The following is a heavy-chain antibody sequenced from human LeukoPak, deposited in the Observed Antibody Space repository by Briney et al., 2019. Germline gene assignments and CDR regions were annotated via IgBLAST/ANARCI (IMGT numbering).Heavy chain of an antibody. CDR2: FDPEDGET. V-gene: IGHV1-24*01. D-gene: IGHD6-13*01. Sequence: GASVKVSCKASGYTFTGYYMHWVRQAPGQGLEWMGGFDPEDGETIYAQKFQGRVTMTEDTSTDTAYMELSSLRSGDTAVYYCATDLRYSNSWYKFDYWGQGTLVTVSS. J-gene: IGHJ4*02. CDR3: ATDLRYSNSWYKFDY. CDR1: GYTFTGYY.